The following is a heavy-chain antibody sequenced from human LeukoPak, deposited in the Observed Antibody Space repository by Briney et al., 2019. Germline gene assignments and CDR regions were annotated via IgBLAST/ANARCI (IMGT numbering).Heavy chain of an antibody. CDR1: GFTFNNYL. V-gene: IGHV3-23*01. CDR3: AKECDYSPGHKFDL. Sequence: GGSLRLSCAASGFTFNNYLMSWVRQAPGKGLEWVSVLFTGGGRTLYADSVKGRFTISGDTSRTTLYLQMSGLRAEDTAVYYCAKECDYSPGHKFDLWGQGTLVTVSS. J-gene: IGHJ4*02. CDR2: LFTGGGRT. D-gene: IGHD3-10*01.